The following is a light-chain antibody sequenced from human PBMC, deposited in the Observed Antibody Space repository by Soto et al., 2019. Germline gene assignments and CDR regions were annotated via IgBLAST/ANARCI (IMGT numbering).Light chain of an antibody. J-gene: IGLJ2*01. CDR3: AAWDDSLSGVV. CDR1: SSNIGSNY. V-gene: IGLV1-47*01. CDR2: RNN. Sequence: QAVVTQPPSASGTPGQRVTISCSGSSSNIGSNYVYWYQQLPGTVPQLLIYRNNERPSGVPDRFSGSKSGTSASLAISGLRSGDEADYYCAAWDDSLSGVVFGGGTKLTVL.